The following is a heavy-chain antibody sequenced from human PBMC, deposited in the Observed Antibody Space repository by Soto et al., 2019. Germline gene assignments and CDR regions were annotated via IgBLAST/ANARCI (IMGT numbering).Heavy chain of an antibody. CDR3: ASQHYYDSSGYYVVY. J-gene: IGHJ4*02. CDR2: IHYSGST. D-gene: IGHD3-22*01. CDR1: GGSISSSNW. V-gene: IGHV4-4*02. Sequence: SETLSLTCAVSGGSISSSNWWSWVRQPPGKGLEWIGNIHYSGSTYYDSSLQSRVTISIDTSKNQFSLKLSSVTATDTAVYYCASQHYYDSSGYYVVYWGQGTLVTVSS.